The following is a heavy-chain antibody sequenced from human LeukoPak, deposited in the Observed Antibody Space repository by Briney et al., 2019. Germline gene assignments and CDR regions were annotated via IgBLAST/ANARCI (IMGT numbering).Heavy chain of an antibody. CDR2: IYYSGST. J-gene: IGHJ4*02. CDR3: ARLGYCSSTSCYNFDY. V-gene: IGHV4-39*01. Sequence: KPSETLSLTCTVSGGSISSSSYYWGWIRQPPGKGLEWIGSIYYSGSTYYNPSLKSRVTISVDTSKNQFSLKLSSVTAADTAVYYCARLGYCSSTSCYNFDYWGQGTLVTVSS. D-gene: IGHD2-2*02. CDR1: GGSISSSSYY.